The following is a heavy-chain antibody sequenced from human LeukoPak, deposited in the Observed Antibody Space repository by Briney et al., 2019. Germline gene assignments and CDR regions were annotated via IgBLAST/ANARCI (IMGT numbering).Heavy chain of an antibody. CDR2: FDPEDGET. D-gene: IGHD3-22*01. CDR1: GGTFSSYA. J-gene: IGHJ4*02. CDR3: ATGLNYYDSSGYYLFDY. Sequence: ASVKVSCKASGGTFSSYAISWVRQAPGQGLEWMGGFDPEDGETIYAQKFQGRVTMTEDTSTDTAYMELSSLRSEDTAVYYCATGLNYYDSSGYYLFDYWGQGTLVTVSS. V-gene: IGHV1-24*01.